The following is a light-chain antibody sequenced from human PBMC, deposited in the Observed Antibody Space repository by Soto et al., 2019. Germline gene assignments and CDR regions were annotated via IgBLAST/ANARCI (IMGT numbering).Light chain of an antibody. V-gene: IGLV2-14*01. J-gene: IGLJ1*01. CDR3: ASLTTTNFV. CDR2: EVT. CDR1: SSDVGAYNL. Sequence: QSALTQPASVSGSPGQSITISCTGTSSDVGAYNLVSWYQHLPDKAPKLIISEVTNRPSGVSDRFSGSKSGNTASLTISGLQAEDDADYYCASLTTTNFVFGSGTKLTVL.